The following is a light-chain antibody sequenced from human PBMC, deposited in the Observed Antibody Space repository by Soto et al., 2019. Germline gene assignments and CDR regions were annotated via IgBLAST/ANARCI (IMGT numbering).Light chain of an antibody. Sequence: DIQMTQSPSTLSASVGDRVTITCRASQSIDNWLAWYQQKPGKAPKFQMYEASNLASGVPSRFNGSGSGTEYTLNLSTLQPDDCATYYCQPYSRLYTFPQETKFQIK. V-gene: IGKV1-5*03. J-gene: IGKJ2*01. CDR1: QSIDNW. CDR2: EAS. CDR3: QPYSRLYT.